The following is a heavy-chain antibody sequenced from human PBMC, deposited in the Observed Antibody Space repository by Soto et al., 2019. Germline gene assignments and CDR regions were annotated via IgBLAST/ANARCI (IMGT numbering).Heavy chain of an antibody. CDR2: IHHSGST. CDR1: GGSISSSNW. J-gene: IGHJ5*02. Sequence: QVHLQESGPGLVKPSETLSLTCAVSGGSISSSNWWSWVRQTPVKGLEWIGEIHHSGSTNHNPSLQSRVTISLDKAKNQFSLKVSSVTAADTALYYCVRSTGDTANWLDPWGQGALVTVSS. D-gene: IGHD3-9*01. V-gene: IGHV4-4*02. CDR3: VRSTGDTANWLDP.